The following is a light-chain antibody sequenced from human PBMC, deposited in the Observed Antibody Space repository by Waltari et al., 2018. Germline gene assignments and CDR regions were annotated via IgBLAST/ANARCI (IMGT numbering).Light chain of an antibody. CDR2: STY. CDR3: QQYDGIVVT. Sequence: IVLTQSPGTLSLSPGDRATLSCRASQTVSTIALSWYQQKPGQAPRVLIYSTYNRATGIPDTFSGSGSGTDFTLTINRLAPEDFAMYYCQQYDGIVVTFGGGTKVEI. CDR1: QTVSTIA. J-gene: IGKJ4*01. V-gene: IGKV3-20*01.